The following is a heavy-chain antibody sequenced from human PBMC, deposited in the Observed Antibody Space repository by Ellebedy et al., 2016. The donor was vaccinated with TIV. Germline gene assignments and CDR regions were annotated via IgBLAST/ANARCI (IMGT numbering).Heavy chain of an antibody. CDR1: GFTFSSYA. V-gene: IGHV3-23*01. CDR3: ARDFEELLEWLSTGALDY. Sequence: GESLKISXAASGFTFSSYAMSWVRQAPGKGLEWVSAISGSGGSTYYADSVKGRFTISRDNAKNSLYLQMNSLRAEDTAVYYCARDFEELLEWLSTGALDYWGQGTLVTVSS. CDR2: ISGSGGST. J-gene: IGHJ4*02. D-gene: IGHD3-3*01.